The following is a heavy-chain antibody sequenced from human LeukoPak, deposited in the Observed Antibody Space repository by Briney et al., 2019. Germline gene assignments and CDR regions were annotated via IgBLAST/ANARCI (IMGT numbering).Heavy chain of an antibody. V-gene: IGHV3-74*01. CDR1: GFTFSSYW. D-gene: IGHD1-1*01. CDR3: ARPQPNDAFDI. Sequence: GGSLRLSCAAPGFTFSSYWMHWVRHAPGKGLVWVSRINSDGSSTSYADSVKGRFTISRDNAKNTLYLQMNSLRAEDTAVYYCARPQPNDAFDIWGQGTMVTVSS. CDR2: INSDGSST. J-gene: IGHJ3*02.